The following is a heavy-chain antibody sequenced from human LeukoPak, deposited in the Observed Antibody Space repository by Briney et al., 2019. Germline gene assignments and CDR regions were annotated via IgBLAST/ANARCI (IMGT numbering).Heavy chain of an antibody. CDR1: GFTFSSYA. V-gene: IGHV3-30-3*01. CDR2: ISYDGSNK. Sequence: GGSLRLSCAASGFTFSSYAMHWVRQAPGKGLEWVAVISYDGSNKYYADSVKGRFTISRDNSKNTLYLQVNSLRAEDTAVYYCAREEENYYDSSGYIDYWGQGTLVTVSS. D-gene: IGHD3-22*01. J-gene: IGHJ4*02. CDR3: AREEENYYDSSGYIDY.